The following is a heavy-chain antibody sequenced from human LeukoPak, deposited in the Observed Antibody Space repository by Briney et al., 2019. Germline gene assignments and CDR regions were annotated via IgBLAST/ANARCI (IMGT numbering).Heavy chain of an antibody. CDR2: IYTSGST. D-gene: IGHD3-10*01. V-gene: IGHV4-4*07. CDR3: ARGKYYYGSGSLDWFDP. Sequence: SETLSLTCTVSGGSISSYYWSWIRQPAGKGLEWIGRIYTSGSTNYNPSLKSRVTMSVDTSKNQFSLKLSSVTAADTAVYYCARGKYYYGSGSLDWFDPWGQGTPVTVSS. J-gene: IGHJ5*02. CDR1: GGSISSYY.